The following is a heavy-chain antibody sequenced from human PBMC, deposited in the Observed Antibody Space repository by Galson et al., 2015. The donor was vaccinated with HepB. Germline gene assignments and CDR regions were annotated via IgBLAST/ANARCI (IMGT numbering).Heavy chain of an antibody. CDR2: INPNSGGT. CDR3: ASANCSSTSCHDAFDI. J-gene: IGHJ3*02. CDR1: GYTFTGYY. D-gene: IGHD2-2*01. Sequence: SVKVSCKASGYTFTGYYMHWVRQAPGQGLEWMGWINPNSGGTNYAQKFQGWVAMTRDTSISTACMELSRLRSDDTAVYYCASANCSSTSCHDAFDIWGQGTMVTVSS. V-gene: IGHV1-2*04.